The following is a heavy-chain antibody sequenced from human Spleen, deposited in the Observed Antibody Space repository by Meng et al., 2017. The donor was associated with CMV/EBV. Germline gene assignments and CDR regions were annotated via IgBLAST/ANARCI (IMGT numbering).Heavy chain of an antibody. Sequence: GESLKISCAASGFTFSTYDMSWVRQAPGKGLEWVATITSGGTTHYADSVRGRCTISRDNSNNTLYLQMNSLRAEDTAVYSCARLLEWLLSAFDSWGQGAPVTVSS. V-gene: IGHV3-23*01. CDR3: ARLLEWLLSAFDS. D-gene: IGHD3-3*01. CDR2: ITSGGTT. J-gene: IGHJ4*02. CDR1: GFTFSTYD.